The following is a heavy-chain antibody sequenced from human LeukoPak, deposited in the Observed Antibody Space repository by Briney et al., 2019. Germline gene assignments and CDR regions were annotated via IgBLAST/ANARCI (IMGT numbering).Heavy chain of an antibody. CDR3: AKDAGTDIVVVVATWHPDY. V-gene: IGHV3-9*01. D-gene: IGHD2-15*01. J-gene: IGHJ4*02. Sequence: PGRSLRLSCAASGFTFDDYAMHWVRQTPGKGLEWVSGISWNSGSIGYADSVKGRFTISRDNSKNTLYLQMNSLRAEDTAVYYCAKDAGTDIVVVVATWHPDYWGQGTLVTVSS. CDR1: GFTFDDYA. CDR2: ISWNSGSI.